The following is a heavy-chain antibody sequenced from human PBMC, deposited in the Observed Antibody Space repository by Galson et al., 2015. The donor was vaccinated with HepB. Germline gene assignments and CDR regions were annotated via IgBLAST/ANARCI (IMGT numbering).Heavy chain of an antibody. D-gene: IGHD3-22*01. V-gene: IGHV3-15*01. J-gene: IGHJ4*02. Sequence: SLRLSCAASGFTFSNAWMSWVRQAPGKGLEWVGRIKSKTDGGTTDYAAPVKGRFTISRDDSKNTLYLQMNSLKTEDTAVYYCTTYYYDSSGYYLFDYWGQGTLVTVSS. CDR1: GFTFSNAW. CDR3: TTYYYDSSGYYLFDY. CDR2: IKSKTDGGTT.